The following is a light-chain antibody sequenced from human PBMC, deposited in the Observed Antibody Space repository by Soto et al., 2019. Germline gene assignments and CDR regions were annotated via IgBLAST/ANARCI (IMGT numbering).Light chain of an antibody. Sequence: QSVLTQPPSVSGAPGQRVTISCTGSSSNIGAGYAVHWYQQLPGKAPKLLMYDNNNRPSGVPKRFSGSKSGTSASLAIAGLQTEDEADYFCQSFDSSRLGLLFGGGTKVTVL. V-gene: IGLV1-40*01. CDR3: QSFDSSRLGLL. J-gene: IGLJ2*01. CDR2: DNN. CDR1: SSNIGAGYA.